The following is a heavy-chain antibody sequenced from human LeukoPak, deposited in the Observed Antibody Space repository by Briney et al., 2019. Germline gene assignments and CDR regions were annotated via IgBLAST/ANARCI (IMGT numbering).Heavy chain of an antibody. CDR2: IIPIFGTA. Sequence: SVKFSCKASGGTFSSYAISWVRQAPGQGLEWMGGIIPIFGTANYAQKFQGRVTITADESTSTAYMELSSLRSEDTAVYYCATGPRGSYLGNIDYWGQGTLVTVSS. CDR3: ATGPRGSYLGNIDY. V-gene: IGHV1-69*13. CDR1: GGTFSSYA. J-gene: IGHJ4*02. D-gene: IGHD1-26*01.